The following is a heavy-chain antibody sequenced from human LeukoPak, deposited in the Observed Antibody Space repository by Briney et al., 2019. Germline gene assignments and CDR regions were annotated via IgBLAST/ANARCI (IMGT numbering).Heavy chain of an antibody. CDR3: ARDERVGTWYYDFWREPY. CDR2: IIPIFGTA. V-gene: IGHV1-69*13. Sequence: SVKVSCKASGGTFSSYAISWVRQAPGQGLEWIGGIIPIFGTANYAQKFQGRVTITADESTSTAYMELSSLRSEDTAVYYCARDERVGTWYYDFWREPYWGQGTLVTVSS. D-gene: IGHD3-3*01. J-gene: IGHJ4*02. CDR1: GGTFSSYA.